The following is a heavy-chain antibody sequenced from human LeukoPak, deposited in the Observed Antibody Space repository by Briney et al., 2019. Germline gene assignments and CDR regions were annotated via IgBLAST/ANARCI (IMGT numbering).Heavy chain of an antibody. D-gene: IGHD1-26*01. V-gene: IGHV4-39*01. CDR2: IYYSGST. Sequence: PSETLSLTCTVSGGSISSSSYYWGWIRQPPGKGLEWIGSIYYSGSTYYNPSLKSRVTISVDTSKNQFSLKLSSVTAADTAVYYCARLGAGSGYFDYWRQGTLVTVSS. CDR1: GGSISSSSYY. CDR3: ARLGAGSGYFDY. J-gene: IGHJ4*02.